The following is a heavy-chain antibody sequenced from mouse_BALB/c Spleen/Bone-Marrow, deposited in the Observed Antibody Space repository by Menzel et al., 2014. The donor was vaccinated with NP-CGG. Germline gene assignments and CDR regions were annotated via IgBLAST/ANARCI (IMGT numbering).Heavy chain of an antibody. CDR2: ISDGGTYT. Sequence: EVKVVESGGGLVKPGGSLKLSCAASGFTFRDYYMYWVRQTPEKRLEWVATISDGGTYTYYSDSVKGRFTISRDKAKNNRYLQMTNLMSEDTAMYRCVRDGDYRYAWFSYWGQGTLVTVSA. J-gene: IGHJ3*01. V-gene: IGHV5-4*02. CDR1: GFTFRDYY. D-gene: IGHD2-14*01. CDR3: VRDGDYRYAWFSY.